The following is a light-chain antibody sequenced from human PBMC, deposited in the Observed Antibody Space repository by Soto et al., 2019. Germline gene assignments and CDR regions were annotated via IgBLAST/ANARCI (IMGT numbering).Light chain of an antibody. Sequence: QPVLTQPPSVSGAPGQRVTISCTGSNSNIGAGYDVHWYQQLPGTAPKLLIYGNSNRPSGVADRFSGSKSATSASLAITGLQAEDEADYYCQSYDSSLSGSLFGGGTKLTVL. CDR2: GNS. J-gene: IGLJ2*01. CDR1: NSNIGAGYD. V-gene: IGLV1-40*01. CDR3: QSYDSSLSGSL.